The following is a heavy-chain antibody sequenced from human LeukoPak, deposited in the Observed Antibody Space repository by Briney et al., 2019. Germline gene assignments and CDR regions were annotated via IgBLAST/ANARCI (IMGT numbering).Heavy chain of an antibody. J-gene: IGHJ3*02. CDR2: IYYSGST. V-gene: IGHV4-39*01. CDR1: GGSISSSSYY. Sequence: PSETLSLTCTVSGGSISSSSYYWGWIRQPPGKGLEWIGSIYYSGSTYYNPSLKSRVTISVDTSKDQFSLKLSSVTAADTAVYYCARRILVGDYYGSGSYGAFDIWGQGTMVTVSS. CDR3: ARRILVGDYYGSGSYGAFDI. D-gene: IGHD3-10*01.